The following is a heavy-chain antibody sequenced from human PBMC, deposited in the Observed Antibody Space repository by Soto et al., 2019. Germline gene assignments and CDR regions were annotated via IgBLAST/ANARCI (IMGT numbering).Heavy chain of an antibody. CDR3: AKDGSKRTIAVTIAFSDS. D-gene: IGHD6-19*01. CDR2: ISYDGGNK. Sequence: QVHLVESGGGVVQPGRSLRLSCAASGFTFSFYGMHWVRQAPGKGLEGVAVISYDGGNKYYADSVKGRFTISRDNSKNTLFLQMNGLRAEDTAVYYCAKDGSKRTIAVTIAFSDSWGQGTLVTVSS. J-gene: IGHJ4*02. CDR1: GFTFSFYG. V-gene: IGHV3-30*18.